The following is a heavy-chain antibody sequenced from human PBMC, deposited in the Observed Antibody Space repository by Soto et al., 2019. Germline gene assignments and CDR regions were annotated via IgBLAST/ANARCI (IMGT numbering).Heavy chain of an antibody. Sequence: EVQLVQSGAEVKKPGESLRISCKGSGYSFTSYWISWVRQMPGKGLEWMGRIDPSDSYTNYSPSFQGHVTISADKSISTAYLQWSSLKASDTAMYYCATSFVRRDGYKWVPVYYYYYGMDVWGQGTTVTVSS. CDR1: GYSFTSYW. V-gene: IGHV5-10-1*03. CDR2: IDPSDSYT. CDR3: ATSFVRRDGYKWVPVYYYYYGMDV. J-gene: IGHJ6*02. D-gene: IGHD5-12*01.